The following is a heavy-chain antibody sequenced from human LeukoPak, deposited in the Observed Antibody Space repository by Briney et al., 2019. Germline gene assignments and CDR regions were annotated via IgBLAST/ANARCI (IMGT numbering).Heavy chain of an antibody. CDR2: IYYSGST. D-gene: IGHD1-14*01. CDR1: GGSISSYY. V-gene: IGHV4-59*01. J-gene: IGHJ4*02. CDR3: ARVMSPPYKFNPPFHY. Sequence: PSETLSLTCTVSGGSISSYYWSWIRQPPGKGLEWIGYIYYSGSTNYNPSLKSRVTISVDTSKNQFSLKLSSVTAADTAVYYCARVMSPPYKFNPPFHYWGQGTLVTVSS.